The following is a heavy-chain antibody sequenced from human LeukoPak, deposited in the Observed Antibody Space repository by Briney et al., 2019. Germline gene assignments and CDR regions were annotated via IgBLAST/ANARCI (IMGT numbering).Heavy chain of an antibody. V-gene: IGHV1-69*06. CDR1: GGTFSSYA. D-gene: IGHD2-15*01. CDR3: ARVGVVAATGAYYGMDL. Sequence: SVKVSCKASGGTFSSYAISWVRHAPGQGREWMGVIIPIFGTANYAQKFQGRVTITADKSTSTAYMELSSLRSEDTAVYYCARVGVVAATGAYYGMDLWGKGTTVTVSS. CDR2: IIPIFGTA. J-gene: IGHJ6*04.